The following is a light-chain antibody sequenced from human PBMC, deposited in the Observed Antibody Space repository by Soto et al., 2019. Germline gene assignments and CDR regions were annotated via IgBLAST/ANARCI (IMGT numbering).Light chain of an antibody. Sequence: QPVLTQPASVSGSPGQSITMSCTGTSSDVGAYNHVSWYQQHPGKAPKLMISEVSNRPSGVSNRFSGSKSGNTASLTISGLQAEDEADYYCSSYTTRSTLVFGGGTKVTVL. V-gene: IGLV2-14*01. CDR1: SSDVGAYNH. J-gene: IGLJ3*02. CDR2: EVS. CDR3: SSYTTRSTLV.